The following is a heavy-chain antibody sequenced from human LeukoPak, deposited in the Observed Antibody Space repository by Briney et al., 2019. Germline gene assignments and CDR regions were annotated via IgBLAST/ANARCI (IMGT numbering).Heavy chain of an antibody. CDR3: AKDPPKKPPPYYDFWSGWYYFDY. D-gene: IGHD3-3*01. V-gene: IGHV3-23*01. CDR1: GFTFSNYA. J-gene: IGHJ4*02. Sequence: GGSLRLSCAASGFTFSNYAMHWVRQAPGKGLEWVSGITGSGLRTYYGDSVKGRFTIYRDNSKNTLYLQMNSLGAEDTAVYYCAKDPPKKPPPYYDFWSGWYYFDYWGQGTLVTVSS. CDR2: ITGSGLRT.